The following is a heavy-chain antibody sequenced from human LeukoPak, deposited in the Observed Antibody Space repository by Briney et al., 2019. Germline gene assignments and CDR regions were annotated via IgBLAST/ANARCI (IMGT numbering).Heavy chain of an antibody. D-gene: IGHD2-21*02. V-gene: IGHV3-9*01. Sequence: PGGALRLSCTASGLSFDNYAMNWVRQAPGKGLEWVSNINWNTGRIVYADSVQGRFTFSRDNAKTSLYLQIDSLRPEDTALYYCAMESQIIVTGIDSWGPGTLVTGSS. CDR2: INWNTGRI. CDR3: AMESQIIVTGIDS. J-gene: IGHJ4*02. CDR1: GLSFDNYA.